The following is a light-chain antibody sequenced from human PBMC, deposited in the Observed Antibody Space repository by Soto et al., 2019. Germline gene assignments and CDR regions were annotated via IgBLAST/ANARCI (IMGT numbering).Light chain of an antibody. CDR1: QAISNS. Sequence: DLQMTQSPSSLSASVGEKVTITCRASQAISNSLAWYHQRPGEAPKLLVYAASTLQTGVSSRFSGGGSGTHFTLTIDSLQPGDVGAYYCPKCDSAPRTFGRGTTVEI. CDR3: PKCDSAPRT. J-gene: IGKJ1*01. V-gene: IGKV1-27*01. CDR2: AAS.